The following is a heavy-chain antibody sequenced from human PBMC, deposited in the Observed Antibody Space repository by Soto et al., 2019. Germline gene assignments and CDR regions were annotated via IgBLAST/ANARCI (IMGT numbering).Heavy chain of an antibody. J-gene: IGHJ6*02. CDR1: GFTFNYYG. CDR2: MSYDGSNQ. Sequence: PGGSLRLSCAASGFTFNYYGMHWVRRAPGKGLEWVAVMSYDGSNQHYADYVKGRFTISRDNLKNTLYLQMNSLRVEDTAMYYCAKDRHPEHIVVVTATPGYGMDVWGQGTTVTVSS. CDR3: AKDRHPEHIVVVTATPGYGMDV. D-gene: IGHD2-21*02. V-gene: IGHV3-30*18.